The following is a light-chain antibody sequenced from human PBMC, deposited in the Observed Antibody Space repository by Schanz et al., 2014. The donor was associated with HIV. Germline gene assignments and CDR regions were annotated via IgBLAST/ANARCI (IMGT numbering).Light chain of an antibody. CDR1: QSVSSSY. CDR3: QQYGSL. CDR2: GAS. J-gene: IGKJ4*01. Sequence: EIVLTQSPGTLSLSPGERATLSCRASQSVSSSYFAWYQQKPGQAPRLLIYGASSRATGIPDRFSGSGSGTDFTLTISRLEPEDFAVYYCQQYGSLFGGGTKVEIK. V-gene: IGKV3-20*01.